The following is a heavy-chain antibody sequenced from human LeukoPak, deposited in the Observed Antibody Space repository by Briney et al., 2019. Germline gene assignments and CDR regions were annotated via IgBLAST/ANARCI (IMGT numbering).Heavy chain of an antibody. Sequence: GGSLKLSCAASGFTFSGSAMHWVRQASGKGLEWVGRIRSKANSCATAYAASVKGRFTISRDDSKNTAYLQMNSLKTEDTAVYYCTRPTYYYDSSGYSDDAFDIWGQGTMVTVSS. CDR3: TRPTYYYDSSGYSDDAFDI. V-gene: IGHV3-73*01. D-gene: IGHD3-22*01. CDR1: GFTFSGSA. CDR2: IRSKANSCAT. J-gene: IGHJ3*02.